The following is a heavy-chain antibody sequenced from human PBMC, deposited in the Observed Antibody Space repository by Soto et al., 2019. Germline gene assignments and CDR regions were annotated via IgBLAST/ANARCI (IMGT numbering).Heavy chain of an antibody. CDR2: IYYSGST. CDR3: ARGGTMITVDY. J-gene: IGHJ4*02. V-gene: IGHV4-31*02. Sequence: TLSLTCTVSGGSISSGGYYWSWIRQHPGKGLEWIGYIYYSGSTYYNPSLKSRVTISVDTSKNQFSLKLSSVTAADTAVYYCARGGTMITVDYWGQGTLVTVSS. D-gene: IGHD3-22*01. CDR1: GGSISSGGYY.